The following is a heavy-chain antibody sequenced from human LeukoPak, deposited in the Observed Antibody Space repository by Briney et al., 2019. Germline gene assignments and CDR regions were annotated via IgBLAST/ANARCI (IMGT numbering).Heavy chain of an antibody. J-gene: IGHJ6*01. V-gene: IGHV4-61*02. CDR2: IYTSGSP. Sequence: GKGLEWIGRIYTSGSPNYNHSLQSRVIISVDTSKSQFSLKLSSVTAAQTAVYYCASFFFQAEDGIRDIGLGIPAEDLIVTGVQTCALPILLWG. D-gene: IGHD2-21*02. CDR3: ASFFFQAEDGIRDIGLGIPAEDLIVTGVQTCALPILL.